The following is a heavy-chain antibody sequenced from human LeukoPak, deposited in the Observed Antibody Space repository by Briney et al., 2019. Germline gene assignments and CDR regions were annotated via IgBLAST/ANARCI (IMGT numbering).Heavy chain of an antibody. CDR3: ATHGGSHGSTSQIDY. CDR1: GDSTISSRLY. D-gene: IGHD3-10*01. Sequence: PSETLSLTCTVSGDSTISSRLYWGWIRQPPGEGLEWIGSIYYSGSTYYNPSLKSRVTISVDTSRNQFSLKLTSVTAADTAVYYCATHGGSHGSTSQIDYWGQGTLVTVSS. CDR2: IYYSGST. J-gene: IGHJ4*02. V-gene: IGHV4-39*01.